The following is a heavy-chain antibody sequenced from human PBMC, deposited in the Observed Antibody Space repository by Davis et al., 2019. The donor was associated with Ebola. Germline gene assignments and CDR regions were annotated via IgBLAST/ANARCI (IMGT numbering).Heavy chain of an antibody. CDR2: IYYSGST. CDR1: GGSISSYY. Sequence: PSETLSLTCTVSGGSISSYYWSWIRQPPGKGLEWIGYIYYSGSTNYNPSLKSRVTISVDTSKNQFSLKLSSVTAADTAVYYCARDQMAVAGTGWSVIDYWGQGTLVTVSS. D-gene: IGHD6-19*01. J-gene: IGHJ4*02. V-gene: IGHV4-59*01. CDR3: ARDQMAVAGTGWSVIDY.